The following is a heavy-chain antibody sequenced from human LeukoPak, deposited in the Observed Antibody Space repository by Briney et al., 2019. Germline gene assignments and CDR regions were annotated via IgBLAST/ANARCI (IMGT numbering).Heavy chain of an antibody. J-gene: IGHJ6*02. CDR3: ASMRTTLYYYYGMDV. V-gene: IGHV4-4*02. Sequence: NPSETQSLTCTVSGGSISSSNWWSWVRQPPGKGLEWIGEIYHSGSTNYNPSLKSRVTISVDKSKNQFSLKLSSVTAADTAVYYCASMRTTLYYYYGMDVWGQGTTVTVSS. D-gene: IGHD1-1*01. CDR2: IYHSGST. CDR1: GGSISSSNW.